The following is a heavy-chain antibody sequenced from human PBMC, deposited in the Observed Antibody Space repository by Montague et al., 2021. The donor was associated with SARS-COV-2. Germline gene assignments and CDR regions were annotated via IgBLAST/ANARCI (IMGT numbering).Heavy chain of an antibody. CDR2: MSDSGTA. D-gene: IGHD3-9*01. Sequence: SETLSLTCSVSGGSISTYYWSWIRQPPGKGLEWIGWMSDSGTAKYNPSLDSRVTIIIDKSKNQFSLKLTSVTPADTAQYYCARHALGYFDWLNEGYFDYWGQGTLVSVSS. CDR3: ARHALGYFDWLNEGYFDY. V-gene: IGHV4-59*01. J-gene: IGHJ4*02. CDR1: GGSISTYY.